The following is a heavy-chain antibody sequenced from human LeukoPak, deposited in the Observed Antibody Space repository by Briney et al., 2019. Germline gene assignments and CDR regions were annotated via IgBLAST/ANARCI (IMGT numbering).Heavy chain of an antibody. CDR3: ARDRRSITMVRGVAPAFDI. V-gene: IGHV4-4*07. CDR2: IYTSGST. Sequence: SETLSLTCTVSGGSVSSYYWSWIRQPAGKGLEWIGRIYTSGSTNYNPSLKSRVTMSVDTSKNQFSLKLSSVTAADTAVYYCARDRRSITMVRGVAPAFDIWGQGTMVTVSP. D-gene: IGHD3-10*01. J-gene: IGHJ3*02. CDR1: GGSVSSYY.